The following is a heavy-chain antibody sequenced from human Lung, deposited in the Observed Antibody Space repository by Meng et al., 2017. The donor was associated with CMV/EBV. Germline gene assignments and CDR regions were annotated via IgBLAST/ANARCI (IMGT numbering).Heavy chain of an antibody. V-gene: IGHV3-30*04. CDR2: ASFDVNDDK. D-gene: IGHD1-14*01. Sequence: GESLKISCVVSGLAFRKFALHWVRQAPDKGLEWVGVASFDVNDDKYYADSVEGRFTISRDNSKNTFFLEMNSLRPEDTATYFCATGSPNNDYWGQGLVVTVSS. CDR1: GLAFRKFA. CDR3: ATGSPNNDY. J-gene: IGHJ4*02.